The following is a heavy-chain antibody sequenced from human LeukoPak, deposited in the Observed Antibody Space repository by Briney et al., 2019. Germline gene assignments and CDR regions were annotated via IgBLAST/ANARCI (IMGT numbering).Heavy chain of an antibody. V-gene: IGHV4-30-2*01. D-gene: IGHD3-10*01. CDR2: IYHSGST. CDR1: GGSISSGGYS. Sequence: SQTLSLTCAVSGGSISSGGYSWSWVRQPPGKGLEWIGYIYHSGSTYYNPSLKSRVTISVDRSKNQFSLQLSSVTAADTAVYYCARGTPDYYGSGSYYLAYGMDVWGKGTTVTVSS. CDR3: ARGTPDYYGSGSYYLAYGMDV. J-gene: IGHJ6*04.